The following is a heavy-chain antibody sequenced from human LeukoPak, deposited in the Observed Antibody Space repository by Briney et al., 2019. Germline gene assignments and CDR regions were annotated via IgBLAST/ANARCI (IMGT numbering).Heavy chain of an antibody. CDR1: GFTFSDYY. Sequence: GGSLRLSCAASGFTFSDYYMSWIRQAPGKGLDWVSAIRVSAGSTYYADSVKGRFTISRDYSKNTLYLQMNGLRAEDTAVYYCANFHCSSTSCHLSGYFQHWGQGTLVTVSS. CDR3: ANFHCSSTSCHLSGYFQH. J-gene: IGHJ1*01. CDR2: IRVSAGST. V-gene: IGHV3-23*01. D-gene: IGHD2-2*01.